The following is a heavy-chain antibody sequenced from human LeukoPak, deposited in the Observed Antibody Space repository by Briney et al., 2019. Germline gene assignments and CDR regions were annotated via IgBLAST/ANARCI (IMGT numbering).Heavy chain of an antibody. CDR3: ARGGCSSTSCYYLHIGSLNWFDP. CDR1: GFTFDDYV. V-gene: IGHV3-20*04. D-gene: IGHD2-2*01. Sequence: GGSLRLSCAASGFTFDDYVMSWVRQAPGKGLEWVSGINWNGGSTRYADSVKGRFTISRDNAKNSLYLQMNSLRAEDTAVYYCARGGCSSTSCYYLHIGSLNWFDPWGQGTLVTVSS. CDR2: INWNGGST. J-gene: IGHJ5*02.